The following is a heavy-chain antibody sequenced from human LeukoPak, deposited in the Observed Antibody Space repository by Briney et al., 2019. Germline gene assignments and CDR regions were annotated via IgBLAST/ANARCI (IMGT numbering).Heavy chain of an antibody. CDR3: AKVVVPAAIRLYYFDY. J-gene: IGHJ4*02. D-gene: IGHD2-2*02. V-gene: IGHV3-23*01. CDR2: ISGSGGST. CDR1: GFTFSSYA. Sequence: GGSLRLSCAAPGFTFSSYAMSWVRQAPGKGLEWVSAISGSGGSTYYADSVKGRFTISRDNSKNTPYLQMNSLRAEDTAVYYCAKVVVPAAIRLYYFDYWGQGTLVTVSS.